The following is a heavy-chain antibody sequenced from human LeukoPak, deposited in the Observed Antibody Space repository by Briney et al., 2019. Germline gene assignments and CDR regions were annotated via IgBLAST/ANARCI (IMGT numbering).Heavy chain of an antibody. J-gene: IGHJ4*02. Sequence: PSETLSLTCTVSGGSISSYYWSWIRQPPGKGLEWTGYIYYSGSTNYNPSLKSRVTISVDTSKNQFSLKLSSVTAADTAVYYCARVSFGSSWEEHWGQGTLVTVSS. D-gene: IGHD6-13*01. V-gene: IGHV4-59*01. CDR2: IYYSGST. CDR3: ARVSFGSSWEEH. CDR1: GGSISSYY.